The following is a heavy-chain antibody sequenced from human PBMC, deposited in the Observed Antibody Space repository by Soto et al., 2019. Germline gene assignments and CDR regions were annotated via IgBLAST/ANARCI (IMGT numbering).Heavy chain of an antibody. CDR1: GFIFSDYS. CDR3: ARDSSGRQYYGMDV. D-gene: IGHD3-22*01. Sequence: GGSLRLSXTPSGFIFSDYSMNWVRQAPGKGLEWISYITTTSSTMYYADSVKGRFTISRDNAKNSLYLQMNSLRDEDTAVYYCARDSSGRQYYGMDVWGQGTTVTVSS. V-gene: IGHV3-48*02. CDR2: ITTTSSTM. J-gene: IGHJ6*02.